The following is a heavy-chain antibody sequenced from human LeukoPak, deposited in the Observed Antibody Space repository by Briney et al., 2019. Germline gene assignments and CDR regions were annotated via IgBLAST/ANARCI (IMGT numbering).Heavy chain of an antibody. Sequence: KPSGTLSLTCAVSGGSISSTNWLNWVRQPPEKGLEWIGEIYHSGRTNYSPPLKSRVTMSVDKSNHQFSLNLTSVTAADTAVYYCVRTARVRGIMGGLDVWGQGTTVTVSS. V-gene: IGHV4-4*02. D-gene: IGHD3-10*01. J-gene: IGHJ6*02. CDR2: IYHSGRT. CDR1: GGSISSTNW. CDR3: VRTARVRGIMGGLDV.